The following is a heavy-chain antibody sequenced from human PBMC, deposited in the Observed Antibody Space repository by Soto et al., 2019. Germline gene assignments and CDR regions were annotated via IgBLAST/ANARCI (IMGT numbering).Heavy chain of an antibody. J-gene: IGHJ5*02. CDR2: IYYSGST. Sequence: SETLSLTCTVSGGSISSYYWSWIRQPPGKGLEWIGYIYYSGSTNYNPSLKSRVTISVDTSKNQFSLKLSSVTAADTAVYYCARERVDSSSWYGGGFDPWGQGTLVTVSS. CDR3: ARERVDSSSWYGGGFDP. D-gene: IGHD6-13*01. V-gene: IGHV4-59*01. CDR1: GGSISSYY.